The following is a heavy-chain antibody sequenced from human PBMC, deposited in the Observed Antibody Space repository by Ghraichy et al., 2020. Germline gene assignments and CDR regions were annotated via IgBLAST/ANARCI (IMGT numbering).Heavy chain of an antibody. D-gene: IGHD2-2*01. V-gene: IGHV1-2*06. CDR2: INPNSGGT. CDR3: ARGANTRYCSSTSCRQVYMDV. Sequence: ASVKVSCKASGYTFTGYYMHWVRQAPGQGLEWMGRINPNSGGTNYAQKFQGRVTMTRDTSISTAYMELSRLRSDDTAVYYCARGANTRYCSSTSCRQVYMDVWGKGTTVTVSS. J-gene: IGHJ6*03. CDR1: GYTFTGYY.